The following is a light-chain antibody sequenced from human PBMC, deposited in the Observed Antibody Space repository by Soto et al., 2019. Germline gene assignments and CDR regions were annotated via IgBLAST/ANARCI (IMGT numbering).Light chain of an antibody. V-gene: IGLV1-44*01. CDR2: SNN. Sequence: QSVLTQQPSASGTPGQRVTISCSGSSSNIGSNTVNWYQQLPGTAPKVLIYSNNQRPSGVPDRFSGSKSGTSGSLAISGLQSEDEADYHCAAWDDSLNAVVFGGGTKLTVL. CDR3: AAWDDSLNAVV. CDR1: SSNIGSNT. J-gene: IGLJ2*01.